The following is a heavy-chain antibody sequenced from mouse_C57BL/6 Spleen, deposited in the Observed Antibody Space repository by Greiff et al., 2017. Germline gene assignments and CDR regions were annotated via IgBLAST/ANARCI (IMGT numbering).Heavy chain of an antibody. Sequence: VQLQESGAELVRPGASVTLSCKASGYTFTDYEMHWVKQTPVHGLEWIGAIDPETGGTAYNQKFKGKAILTADKSSSTAYMELRSLTSEDSAVYYCTRPTVVAHWYFGGWGTGTTVTVSS. CDR2: IDPETGGT. V-gene: IGHV1-15*01. D-gene: IGHD1-1*01. CDR1: GYTFTDYE. J-gene: IGHJ1*03. CDR3: TRPTVVAHWYFGG.